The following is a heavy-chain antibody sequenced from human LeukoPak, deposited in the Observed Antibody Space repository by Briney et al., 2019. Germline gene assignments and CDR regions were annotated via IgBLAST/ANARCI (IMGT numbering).Heavy chain of an antibody. CDR1: GFTFDDYA. Sequence: GGSLRLSCAASGFTFDDYAMHWVRQAPGKGLEWVSGISWNSGSIGYADSVKGRFTISRDNAKNSLYLQMNSLRAEDTAVYYCARDVGYSGYDADEDYWGQGTLVTVSS. V-gene: IGHV3-9*01. J-gene: IGHJ4*02. D-gene: IGHD5-12*01. CDR3: ARDVGYSGYDADEDY. CDR2: ISWNSGSI.